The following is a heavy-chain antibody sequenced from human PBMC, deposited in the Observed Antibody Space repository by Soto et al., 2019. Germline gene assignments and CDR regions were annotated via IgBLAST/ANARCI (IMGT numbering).Heavy chain of an antibody. D-gene: IGHD1-26*01. CDR2: FDPEDGET. J-gene: IGHJ6*02. CDR1: GYTLTELS. V-gene: IGHV1-24*01. Sequence: GXSVKVSCNVSGYTLTELSMHWVRQAPGKGLEWMGGFDPEDGETIYAQKFQGRVTMTEDTSTDTAYMELSSLRSEDTAVYYCATCEGVGATYYYYGMDVWGQGTTVTVSS. CDR3: ATCEGVGATYYYYGMDV.